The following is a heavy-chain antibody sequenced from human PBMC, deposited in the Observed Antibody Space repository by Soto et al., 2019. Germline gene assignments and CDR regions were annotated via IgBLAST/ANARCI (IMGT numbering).Heavy chain of an antibody. CDR2: ISSSSTYI. V-gene: IGHV3-21*01. CDR1: GFTFSSYS. CDR3: AVMGVVAATHWFDP. J-gene: IGHJ5*02. D-gene: IGHD2-15*01. Sequence: PGGSLRLSCAASGFTFSSYSMNWVRQAPGKGLEWVSSISSSSTYIYYADSVKGRFTISRDNAKNSLYLQMNSLRAEDTALYYCAVMGVVAATHWFDPWGQGTLVTVSS.